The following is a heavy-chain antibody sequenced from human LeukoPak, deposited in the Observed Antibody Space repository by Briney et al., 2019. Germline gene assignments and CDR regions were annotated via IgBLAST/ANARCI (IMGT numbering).Heavy chain of an antibody. CDR2: INHSGST. D-gene: IGHD3-16*02. CDR1: GGSFSGYY. CDR3: ARGNYYDYVWGSYRRHYFDY. J-gene: IGHJ4*02. V-gene: IGHV4-34*01. Sequence: SETLSLTCAVYGGSFSGYYWSWIRQPPGKGLEWIGEINHSGSTNYNPSLKSRATISVDTSKNQFSLKLSSVTAADTAVYYCARGNYYDYVWGSYRRHYFDYWGQGTLVTVSS.